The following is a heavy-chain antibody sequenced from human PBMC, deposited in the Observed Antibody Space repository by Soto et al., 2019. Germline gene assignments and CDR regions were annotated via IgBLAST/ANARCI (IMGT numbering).Heavy chain of an antibody. V-gene: IGHV1-2*04. J-gene: IGHJ4*02. Sequence: ASVKVSCKASGYTFTSYGISWVRQAPGQGLEWMGWINPNSGGTNYAQKFQGWVTMTRDTSISTAYMELSRLRSDDTAVYYCARSLYCSGGSCYYFDYWGQGTLVTVSS. D-gene: IGHD2-15*01. CDR1: GYTFTSYG. CDR2: INPNSGGT. CDR3: ARSLYCSGGSCYYFDY.